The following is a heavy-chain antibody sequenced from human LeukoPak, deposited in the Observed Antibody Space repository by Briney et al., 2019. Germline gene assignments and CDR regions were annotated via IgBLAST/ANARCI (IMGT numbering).Heavy chain of an antibody. J-gene: IGHJ3*02. Sequence: SETLSLTCAVYGGSFSGYYWSWIRQPPGKGLEWLGEINHSGSTNYNPSLKSRVTISVDTSKNQFSLKLSSVTAADTAVYYCARGILWFGELLSLHAFDIWGQGTMVTVSS. D-gene: IGHD3-10*01. CDR1: GGSFSGYY. CDR3: ARGILWFGELLSLHAFDI. V-gene: IGHV4-34*01. CDR2: INHSGST.